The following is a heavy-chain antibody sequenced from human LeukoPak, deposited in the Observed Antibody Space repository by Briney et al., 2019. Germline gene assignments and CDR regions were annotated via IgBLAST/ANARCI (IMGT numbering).Heavy chain of an antibody. CDR3: ARIESGYYAADSFDY. V-gene: IGHV5-51*01. J-gene: IGHJ4*02. D-gene: IGHD3-3*01. CDR1: GYFFTSYW. CDR2: MYPGDSDT. Sequence: GESLKISCQCSGYFFTSYWIGWVRQMPGKGLVWMGIMYPGDSDTRYSPSFQGQVTISADKSISTAYLQWSSLKASDTAMYYCARIESGYYAADSFDYWGQGTLVTVSS.